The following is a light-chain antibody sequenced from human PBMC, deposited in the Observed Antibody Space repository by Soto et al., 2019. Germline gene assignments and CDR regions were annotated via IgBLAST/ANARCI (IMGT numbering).Light chain of an antibody. CDR3: QHYNNWPFT. CDR2: GAS. Sequence: DIVMTQSPATLSVAPGERVTFSCRASQGVSRKLAWYQHKPGQAPRLLISGASTGATGIPARFSGSGSGTEFTLTISSLQSEDCAVYYCQHYNNWPFTFGQGTKLEIK. CDR1: QGVSRK. J-gene: IGKJ2*01. V-gene: IGKV3-15*01.